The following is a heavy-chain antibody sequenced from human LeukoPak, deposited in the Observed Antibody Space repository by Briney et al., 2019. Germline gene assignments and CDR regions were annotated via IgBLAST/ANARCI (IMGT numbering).Heavy chain of an antibody. Sequence: SETLSLTCAVYGGSFSGYYWSWIRQPPGKGLEWIGEISHSGSTNYNPSLKSRVTISADTSKNQFSLKLSSVTAADTAVYYCARVRNWYYYDSSGYYPRNNWFDPWGQGTLVTVSS. CDR1: GGSFSGYY. CDR2: ISHSGST. J-gene: IGHJ5*02. D-gene: IGHD3-22*01. V-gene: IGHV4-34*01. CDR3: ARVRNWYYYDSSGYYPRNNWFDP.